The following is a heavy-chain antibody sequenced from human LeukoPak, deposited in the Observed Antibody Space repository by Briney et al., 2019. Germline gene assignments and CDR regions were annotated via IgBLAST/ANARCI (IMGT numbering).Heavy chain of an antibody. CDR3: ASSSSGWTPFDY. V-gene: IGHV4-34*01. D-gene: IGHD6-19*01. J-gene: IGHJ4*02. CDR2: INHSGST. Sequence: SETLSLTCAAYGGSFSGYYWSWIRQPPGKGLEWIGEINHSGSTNYNPSLKSRVTISVDTSKNQFSLKLSSVTAADTAVYYCASSSSGWTPFDYWGQGTLVTVSS. CDR1: GGSFSGYY.